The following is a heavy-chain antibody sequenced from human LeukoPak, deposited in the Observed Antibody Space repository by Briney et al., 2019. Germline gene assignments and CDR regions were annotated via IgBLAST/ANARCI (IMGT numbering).Heavy chain of an antibody. V-gene: IGHV3-30*04. CDR3: AREVYSYALDALDL. Sequence: GRSLRLSCAASGFRFNGYAMHWVRQPPGTGLEWVAVISMDGSQQYYADSVKGRFTISRDNSKNTLYLQTNSLRSEDTSVYYCAREVYSYALDALDLWGQGTMVTVSA. D-gene: IGHD2-2*01. CDR2: ISMDGSQQ. J-gene: IGHJ3*01. CDR1: GFRFNGYA.